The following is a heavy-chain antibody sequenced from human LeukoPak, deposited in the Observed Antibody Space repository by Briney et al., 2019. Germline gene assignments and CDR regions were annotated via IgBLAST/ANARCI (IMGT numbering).Heavy chain of an antibody. D-gene: IGHD3-10*01. CDR2: IKQDGSEK. J-gene: IGHJ6*03. Sequence: PGGSLRLSCAASGFTFSSYWMSWVRQAPGKGLEWVANIKQDGSEKYYVDSVKGRFTISRDNAKNSLYLQMNSLRAEDTALYYCASSSNYYGSGSCYNEFSYYYMDVWGKGTTVTVSS. CDR3: ASSSNYYGSGSCYNEFSYYYMDV. V-gene: IGHV3-7*03. CDR1: GFTFSSYW.